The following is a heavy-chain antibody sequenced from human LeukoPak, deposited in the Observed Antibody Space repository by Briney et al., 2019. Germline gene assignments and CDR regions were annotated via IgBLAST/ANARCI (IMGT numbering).Heavy chain of an antibody. CDR1: GFTFSSYG. CDR2: ISYDGSNK. V-gene: IGHV3-30*18. Sequence: PGRSLRLSCAASGFTFSSYGMHWVRQAPGKGLEWVAVISYDGSNKNYADSVKGRFTISRDNSKNTLYLQMNSLRAEDTAVYYCAKEELLASYGMDVWGQGTTVTVSS. CDR3: AKEELLASYGMDV. J-gene: IGHJ6*02. D-gene: IGHD1-26*01.